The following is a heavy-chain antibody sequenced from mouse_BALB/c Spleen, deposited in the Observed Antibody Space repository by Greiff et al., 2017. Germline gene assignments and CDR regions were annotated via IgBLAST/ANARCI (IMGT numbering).Heavy chain of an antibody. CDR3: AAMITYYAMDY. CDR1: GYTFTSYW. J-gene: IGHJ4*01. V-gene: IGHV1-7*01. Sequence: LQESGAELANPGASVKMSCKASGYTFTSYWMHWVKQRPGQGLEWIGYINPSTGYTEYNQKFKDKATLTADKSSSTAYMQLSSLTSEDSAVYYFAAMITYYAMDYWGQGTSVTVSS. CDR2: INPSTGYT. D-gene: IGHD2-4*01.